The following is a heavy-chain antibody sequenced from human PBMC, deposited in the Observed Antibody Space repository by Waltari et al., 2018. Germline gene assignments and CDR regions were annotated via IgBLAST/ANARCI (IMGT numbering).Heavy chain of an antibody. CDR3: ARGSVGRYEVDY. Sequence: EVQLVESGGGLVQPGGSLRLSCAVSGFSFSSYWMTWVRQAPGKGLEGVANIKQDGSEQNYVDSVKGRFTISRDNANNSLYLQMHSLRAEDTAVYYCARGSVGRYEVDYWGQGTLVTVSS. V-gene: IGHV3-7*04. CDR2: IKQDGSEQ. CDR1: GFSFSSYW. D-gene: IGHD1-26*01. J-gene: IGHJ4*02.